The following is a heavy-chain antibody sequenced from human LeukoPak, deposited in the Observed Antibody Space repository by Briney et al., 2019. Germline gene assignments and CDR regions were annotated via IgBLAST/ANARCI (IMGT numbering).Heavy chain of an antibody. Sequence: SETLSLTCTVSGYSISSGYYWGWIRQPPGKGLEWIGSIYHSGSTYYNPSLKSRVTISVDTSKNQFSLKLSSVTAADTAVYYCAREEWQQLARGYFDYWGQGTLVTVSS. J-gene: IGHJ4*02. CDR3: AREEWQQLARGYFDY. V-gene: IGHV4-38-2*02. CDR1: GYSISSGYY. CDR2: IYHSGST. D-gene: IGHD6-13*01.